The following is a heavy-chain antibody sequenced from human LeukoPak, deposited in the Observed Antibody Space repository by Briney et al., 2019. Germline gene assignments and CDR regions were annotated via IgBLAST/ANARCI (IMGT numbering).Heavy chain of an antibody. CDR2: IYTSGST. Sequence: PSETLSLTCTVSGGSISSYYWSWIRQPPGKGLEWIGYIYTSGSTNYNPSLKSRVTISVDTSKNQFSLKLSSVTAADTAVYYCARGLAPYRSSTSCYSPYYYYMDVWGKGTTVTVSS. CDR1: GGSISSYY. J-gene: IGHJ6*03. CDR3: ARGLAPYRSSTSCYSPYYYYMDV. V-gene: IGHV4-4*09. D-gene: IGHD2-2*02.